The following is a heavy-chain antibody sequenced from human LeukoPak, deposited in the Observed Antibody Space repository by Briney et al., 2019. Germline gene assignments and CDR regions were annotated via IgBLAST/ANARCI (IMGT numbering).Heavy chain of an antibody. J-gene: IGHJ4*02. CDR3: AHSGVAGPFDY. CDR1: GFSLSTSGVG. Sequence: ESGPTLVNPTQTLTLTCTFSGFSLSTSGVGVGWIRQPPVKALEWLALIYGADDKRYSPSLKSRLTITKDTSKNQVVLTMTNMDPVDTATNYFAHSGVAGPFDYWGQGTLVTVSS. D-gene: IGHD6-19*01. CDR2: IYGADDK. V-gene: IGHV2-5*02.